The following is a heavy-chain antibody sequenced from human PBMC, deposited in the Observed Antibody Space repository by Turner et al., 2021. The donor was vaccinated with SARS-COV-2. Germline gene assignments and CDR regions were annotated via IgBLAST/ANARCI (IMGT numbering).Heavy chain of an antibody. CDR1: GFTFEDYA. J-gene: IGHJ4*02. V-gene: IGHV3-9*01. CDR2: ISWNSGSR. CDR3: AKDIGSGYGDYFDY. Sequence: EVQLVESGGGLVQHGRSLRLSCAASGFTFEDYAMHWVRQAPGKGLEWVSGISWNSGSRGYADSVKGRFTISRDNAKNSLYLQMNSLRAEDTALYYCAKDIGSGYGDYFDYWGQGTLVTVSS. D-gene: IGHD4-17*01.